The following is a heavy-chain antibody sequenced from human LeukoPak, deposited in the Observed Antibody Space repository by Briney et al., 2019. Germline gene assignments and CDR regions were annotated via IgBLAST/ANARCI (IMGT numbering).Heavy chain of an antibody. V-gene: IGHV1-18*01. CDR3: TRLLWFGEFDY. J-gene: IGHJ4*02. CDR2: ISAYNGNT. CDR1: GYTFTSYG. D-gene: IGHD3-10*01. Sequence: ASVKVSCKASGYTFTSYGISWVRQAPGQGLEWMGWISAYNGNTNYAQKLQGRVTMTTDTSTSTAYMELKSLRSDDTAVYYCTRLLWFGEFDYWGQGTLVTVSS.